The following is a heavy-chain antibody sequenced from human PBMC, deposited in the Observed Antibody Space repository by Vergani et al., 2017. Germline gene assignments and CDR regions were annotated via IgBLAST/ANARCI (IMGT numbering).Heavy chain of an antibody. CDR3: ARDPMGYGDYPYYFDY. CDR2: IYSGGST. CDR1: GFTVSSNY. D-gene: IGHD4-17*01. Sequence: EVQLVESGGGLVQPGGSLRLSCAASGFTVSSNYMSWVRQAPGKGLEWVSVIYSGGSTYYADSVKGRFTISRDNSKNTLYLQMNSLRAEDTAVYYCARDPMGYGDYPYYFDYWGQGTLVTVSS. J-gene: IGHJ4*02. V-gene: IGHV3-53*04.